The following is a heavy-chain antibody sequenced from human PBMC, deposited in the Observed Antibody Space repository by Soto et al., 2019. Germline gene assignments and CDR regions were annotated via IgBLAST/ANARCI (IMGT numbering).Heavy chain of an antibody. CDR2: NNHSGFT. V-gene: IGHV4-34*01. Sequence: PSETLSLTCAVSGGSLRGHYWSWIRQSPEKGLEWIGENNHSGFTNYNPTLKSRVTISRDASKNQFSLRLSSMTAADSAVYFCARAAVKLGATLFGSWGQGTLVTVSS. J-gene: IGHJ4*02. CDR1: GGSLRGHY. CDR3: ARAAVKLGATLFGS. D-gene: IGHD1-26*01.